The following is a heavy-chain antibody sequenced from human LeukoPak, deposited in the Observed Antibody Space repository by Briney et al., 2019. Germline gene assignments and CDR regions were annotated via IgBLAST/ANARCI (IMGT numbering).Heavy chain of an antibody. J-gene: IGHJ4*02. CDR3: ATVNDFWSGYMATYDY. Sequence: ASVKVSCKASGYTFTSYDINWVRQATGQGLEWMGWMNPNSGNTGYAQKFQGRVTMTRNTSISTAYMELRSLRSEDTAVYYCATVNDFWSGYMATYDYWGQGTLVTVSS. D-gene: IGHD3-3*01. V-gene: IGHV1-8*01. CDR1: GYTFTSYD. CDR2: MNPNSGNT.